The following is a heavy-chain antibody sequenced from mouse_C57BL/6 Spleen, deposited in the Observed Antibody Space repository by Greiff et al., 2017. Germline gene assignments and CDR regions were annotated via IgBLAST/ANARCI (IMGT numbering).Heavy chain of an antibody. V-gene: IGHV1-26*01. J-gene: IGHJ4*01. CDR3: ARSRYYYGKDAMDY. CDR1: GYTFTDYY. CDR2: INPNNGGT. Sequence: EVQLQQSGPELVKPGASVKISCKASGYTFTDYYMNWVKQSHGKSLEWIGDINPNNGGTSYNQKFKGKATLTVDKSSSTAYMELRSLTSGDSAVYYCARSRYYYGKDAMDYWGQGTSVTVSS. D-gene: IGHD1-1*01.